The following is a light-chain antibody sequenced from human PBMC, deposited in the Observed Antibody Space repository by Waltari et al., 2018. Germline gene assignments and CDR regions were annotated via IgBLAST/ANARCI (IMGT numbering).Light chain of an antibody. CDR3: QTGGHGTWV. Sequence: QLALTQSPSASASLGASVKLTCTLDSGHSSNVVDWHQQHLEKAPRYLMKINSDGSHSKGDEIPDRFSVSSSGAERYLTISSVQSDDEADYYCQTGGHGTWVFGGGTKLTVL. V-gene: IGLV4-69*01. CDR2: INSDGSH. J-gene: IGLJ3*02. CDR1: SGHSSNV.